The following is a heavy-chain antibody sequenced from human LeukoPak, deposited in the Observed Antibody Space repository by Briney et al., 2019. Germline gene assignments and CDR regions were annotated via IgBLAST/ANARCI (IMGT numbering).Heavy chain of an antibody. V-gene: IGHV3-23*01. D-gene: IGHD3-16*01. CDR3: AKVGPLGLPIWGEYNWFDP. CDR2: IGGTGGNT. CDR1: GFTFSSYA. J-gene: IGHJ5*02. Sequence: PGGSLRLSCAASGFTFSSYAMSWVRQAPGKGLEWVSSIGGTGGNTYYAESVKGRFTISKSNSKNTLYLQMNSLRAEDTAVYYCAKVGPLGLPIWGEYNWFDPWGQGTLVTVSS.